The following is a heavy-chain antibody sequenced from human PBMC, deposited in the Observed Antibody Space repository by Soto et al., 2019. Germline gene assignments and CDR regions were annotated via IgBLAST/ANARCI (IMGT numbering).Heavy chain of an antibody. CDR1: GGSISSGGYS. CDR2: IYHSGST. J-gene: IGHJ5*02. V-gene: IGHV4-30-2*01. CDR3: ARDQLEGNWFDP. D-gene: IGHD1-1*01. Sequence: QLQLQESGSGLVKPSQTLSLTCAVSGGSISSGGYSWNWIRQPPGKGLEWIGYIYHSGSTYYNPSLKSRVIISVDKSKNLFSLKLTSVTAADTAVYYCARDQLEGNWFDPWGQGTLVTVSS.